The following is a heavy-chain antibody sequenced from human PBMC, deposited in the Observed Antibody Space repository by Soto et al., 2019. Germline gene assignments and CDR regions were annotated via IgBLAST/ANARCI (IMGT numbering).Heavy chain of an antibody. J-gene: IGHJ4*02. D-gene: IGHD3-3*01. CDR3: ARLPSQSGSGYAGGDY. CDR1: GGTFSSYA. CDR2: IIPIFGTA. V-gene: IGHV1-69*01. Sequence: QVQLVQSGAEVKKPGSSVKVSCKASGGTFSSYAISWVRQAPGQGLEWMGGIIPIFGTANYAQKFQGRVTITADESTSTADMELSSLRSEDTAVYYCARLPSQSGSGYAGGDYWGQGTLVTVSS.